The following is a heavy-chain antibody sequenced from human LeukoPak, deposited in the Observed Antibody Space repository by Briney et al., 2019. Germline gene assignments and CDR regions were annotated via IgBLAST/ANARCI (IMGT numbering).Heavy chain of an antibody. Sequence: GGSLRLSCAASGFTFSSYAMNWVRQAPGKGLEWVSAISGSGGSTYYADSVKGRFTISRDNSKNTLYLQMNSLRAEDTAVYYCANPHYYGSGSYYNGEVDNWFDPWGQGTLVTVSS. CDR2: ISGSGGST. J-gene: IGHJ5*02. V-gene: IGHV3-23*01. CDR1: GFTFSSYA. D-gene: IGHD3-10*01. CDR3: ANPHYYGSGSYYNGEVDNWFDP.